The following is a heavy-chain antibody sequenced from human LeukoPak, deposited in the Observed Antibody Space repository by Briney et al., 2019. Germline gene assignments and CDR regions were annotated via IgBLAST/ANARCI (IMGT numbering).Heavy chain of an antibody. D-gene: IGHD6-13*01. CDR1: GGSISSYY. Sequence: SETLSLTCTVSGGSISSYYWSWIRQPAGKGLEWIGRIYTSGSTNYNPSLKSRVTMSVDTSKNQFSLKLSSVTAADTAVYYCAGSIPTTKHPPGIAAAGTNYWGQGTLVTVSS. J-gene: IGHJ4*02. CDR3: AGSIPTTKHPPGIAAAGTNY. V-gene: IGHV4-4*07. CDR2: IYTSGST.